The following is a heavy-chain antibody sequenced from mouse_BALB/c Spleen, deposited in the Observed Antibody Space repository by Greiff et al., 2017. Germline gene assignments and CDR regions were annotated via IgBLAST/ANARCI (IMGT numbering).Heavy chain of an antibody. Sequence: EVMLVESGGGLVQPGGSLKLSCAASGFTFSSYTMSWVRQTPEKRLEWVAYISNGGGSTYYPDTVKGRFTISRDNAKNTLYLQMSSLKSEDTAMYYCARHELGRAMDYWGQGTSVTVSS. CDR2: ISNGGGST. J-gene: IGHJ4*01. CDR3: ARHELGRAMDY. D-gene: IGHD4-1*01. CDR1: GFTFSSYT. V-gene: IGHV5-12-2*01.